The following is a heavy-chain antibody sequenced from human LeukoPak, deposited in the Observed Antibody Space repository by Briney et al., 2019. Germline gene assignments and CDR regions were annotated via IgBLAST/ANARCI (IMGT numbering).Heavy chain of an antibody. J-gene: IGHJ4*02. V-gene: IGHV3-72*01. Sequence: GGSLRLSCAASGYTFSDHYIDWVRQAPGKGLEWVGRMRNKANSYTTENAASVKGRLTLSRDDSKRLVFLQLSSLKIEDTAVYYCASSGSYRFDYWGQGTLVTVSS. CDR3: ASSGSYRFDY. CDR1: GYTFSDHY. D-gene: IGHD1-26*01. CDR2: MRNKANSYTT.